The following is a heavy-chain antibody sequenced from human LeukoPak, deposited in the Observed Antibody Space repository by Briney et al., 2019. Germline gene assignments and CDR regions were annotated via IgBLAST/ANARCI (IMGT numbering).Heavy chain of an antibody. CDR1: GFTFSNHA. J-gene: IGHJ3*02. Sequence: PGASLRLSCAASGFTFSNHAMSWVRQAPGKGLEWVSSISSSSSYIYYADSVKGRFTISRDNAKNSLYLQMNSLRAEDTAVYYCARVGCSSTSCYLGVAFDIWGQGTMVTVSS. V-gene: IGHV3-21*01. D-gene: IGHD2-2*01. CDR3: ARVGCSSTSCYLGVAFDI. CDR2: ISSSSSYI.